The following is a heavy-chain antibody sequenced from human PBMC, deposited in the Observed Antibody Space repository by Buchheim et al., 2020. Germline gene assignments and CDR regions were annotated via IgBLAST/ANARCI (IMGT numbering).Heavy chain of an antibody. CDR3: ARDQGVLRYFDWSQQNYGMDV. J-gene: IGHJ6*02. CDR2: INPNSGGT. D-gene: IGHD3-9*01. V-gene: IGHV1-2*04. Sequence: QVQLVQSGAEVKKPGASVKVSCKASGYTFTGYYMHWVRQAPGQGLEWMGWINPNSGGTNYAQKFQGWVTMTRDTSISTAYMELSRLRSDDTAVYYCARDQGVLRYFDWSQQNYGMDVWGQGTT. CDR1: GYTFTGYY.